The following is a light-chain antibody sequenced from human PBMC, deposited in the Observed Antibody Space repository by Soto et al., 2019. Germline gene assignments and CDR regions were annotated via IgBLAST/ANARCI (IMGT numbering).Light chain of an antibody. CDR2: GAS. CDR3: QQYNNWPQT. V-gene: IGKV3-15*01. CDR1: QTINNN. Sequence: MSQAASTLSETPGARATLSCRASQTINNNVAWYQLKDGQVPRLLIYGASTRATDIPARFSGSGSGTEFTLTISSLQSEDFAEYHCQQYNNWPQTFGQGTKVDIK. J-gene: IGKJ1*01.